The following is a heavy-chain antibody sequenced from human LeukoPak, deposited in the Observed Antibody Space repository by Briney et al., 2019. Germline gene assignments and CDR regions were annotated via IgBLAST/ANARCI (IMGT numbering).Heavy chain of an antibody. CDR3: ARGTGIVVVPAAMVDYFDY. V-gene: IGHV4-34*01. D-gene: IGHD2-2*01. J-gene: IGHJ4*02. Sequence: SETLSLTCAVYGGSFSGYYWSWIRQPPGKGLEWIGEINHSGSTNYNPSLKSRVTISVDTSKNQFSLKLSPVTAADTAVYYCARGTGIVVVPAAMVDYFDYWGPGTLVTVSS. CDR1: GGSFSGYY. CDR2: INHSGST.